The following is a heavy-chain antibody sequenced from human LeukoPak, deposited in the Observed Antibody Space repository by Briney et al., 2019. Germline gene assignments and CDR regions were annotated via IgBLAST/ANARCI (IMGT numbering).Heavy chain of an antibody. CDR2: INPNSGGT. CDR1: GYTFTVYY. CDR3: AREGRVGATWGRYNWFDP. J-gene: IGHJ5*02. Sequence: ASVKVSFKASGYTFTVYYMHWVRQAPGQGLEWMGWINPNSGGTNYAQKFQGRVTMTRDTSISTAYMELSRLRSDDTAVYYCAREGRVGATWGRYNWFDPWGQGTLVTVSS. V-gene: IGHV1-2*02. D-gene: IGHD1-26*01.